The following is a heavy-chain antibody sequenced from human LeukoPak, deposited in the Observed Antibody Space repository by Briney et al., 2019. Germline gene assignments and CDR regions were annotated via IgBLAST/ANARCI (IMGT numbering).Heavy chain of an antibody. CDR3: AGGFSFGDYYYYYMDV. V-gene: IGHV1-8*03. D-gene: IGHD3-16*01. CDR2: MNPNSGNT. J-gene: IGHJ6*03. CDR1: GYTFTSYD. Sequence: ASVKVSCKASGYTFTSYDINWVRQATGQGLEWMGWMNPNSGNTGYAQKFQGRVTITRNTSISTAYMELSSLRSEDTAVYYCAGGFSFGDYYYYYMDVWGKGTTVTVSS.